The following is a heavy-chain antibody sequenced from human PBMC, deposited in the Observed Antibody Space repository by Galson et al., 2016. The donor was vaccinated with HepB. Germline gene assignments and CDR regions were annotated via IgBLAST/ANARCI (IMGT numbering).Heavy chain of an antibody. Sequence: SLRLSCAASGFTVSSTYMSWVRQAPGKGLEWVSVTYSGGDTYYADSVEGRFTISRDNSKNTLYLQMNSLRAEDTAVYYCARDHGVGAKAAFDIWGQGTMVTVSS. J-gene: IGHJ3*02. CDR1: GFTVSSTY. D-gene: IGHD1-26*01. CDR3: ARDHGVGAKAAFDI. V-gene: IGHV3-53*05. CDR2: TYSGGDT.